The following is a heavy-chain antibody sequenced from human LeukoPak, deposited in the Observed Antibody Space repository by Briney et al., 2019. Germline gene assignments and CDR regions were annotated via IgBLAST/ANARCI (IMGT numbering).Heavy chain of an antibody. Sequence: GESLKISCKGSGYNFATYWIAWVRQMPGKGLEWMAIINPGDSDTRYSPSFQGQVTISVDKSINTAYLQWSSLKASDTGIYYCARLWDSSFDSWGQGTLVTVSS. D-gene: IGHD3-16*01. CDR3: ARLWDSSFDS. V-gene: IGHV5-51*01. CDR1: GYNFATYW. CDR2: INPGDSDT. J-gene: IGHJ4*02.